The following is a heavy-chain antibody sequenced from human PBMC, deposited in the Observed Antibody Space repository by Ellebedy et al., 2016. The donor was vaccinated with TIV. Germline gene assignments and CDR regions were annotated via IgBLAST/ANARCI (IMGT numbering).Heavy chain of an antibody. CDR1: GYTFTSYG. Sequence: ASVKVSXKASGYTFTSYGISWVRQAPGQGLEWMGWISAYNGNTNYAQKLQGRVTMTTDTSTSTAYMELRSLRSDDTAVYYCARDQWGYSRGDYWGQGTLVTVSS. J-gene: IGHJ4*02. CDR3: ARDQWGYSRGDY. CDR2: ISAYNGNT. V-gene: IGHV1-18*04. D-gene: IGHD5-18*01.